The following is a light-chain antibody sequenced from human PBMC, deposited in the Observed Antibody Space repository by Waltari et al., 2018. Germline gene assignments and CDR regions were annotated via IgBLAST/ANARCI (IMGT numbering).Light chain of an antibody. CDR1: SGHSSNI. CDR2: IHSDGSH. V-gene: IGLV4-69*01. J-gene: IGLJ3*02. CDR3: QTGGHGTWV. Sequence: QLVLTQSPSASASLGASVKLTCTLDSGHSSNIVAWLQQQPEKGPRYLMKIHSDGSHSKGDEIPVRFSGSSSGAGRYLTISSVQSEDEADYYCQTGGHGTWVFGGGTKLTVL.